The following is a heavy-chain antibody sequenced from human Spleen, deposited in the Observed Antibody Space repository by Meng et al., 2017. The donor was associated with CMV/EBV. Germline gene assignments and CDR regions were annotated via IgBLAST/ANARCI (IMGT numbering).Heavy chain of an antibody. CDR3: ARDYYDIEGHEYDCFDP. J-gene: IGHJ5*02. Sequence: NNITDYYVKWVRKGNGEGIEWMGWINTNSGGKKYVVKCKGRVTMTRDTSINTAYMELRNLRSDDTAVYFCARDYYDIEGHEYDCFDPWGQGTLVTVSS. D-gene: IGHD3-9*01. CDR1: NNITDYY. CDR2: INTNSGGK. V-gene: IGHV1-2*02.